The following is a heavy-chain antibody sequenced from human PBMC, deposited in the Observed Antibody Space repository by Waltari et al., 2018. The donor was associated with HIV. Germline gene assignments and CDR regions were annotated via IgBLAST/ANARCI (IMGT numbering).Heavy chain of an antibody. CDR3: AGGRTAFGVVTVAPLGVDV. D-gene: IGHD3-3*01. CDR1: GFPFINSG. J-gene: IGHJ6*02. Sequence: QGQLVESGGGGVHAGRSLRLSRECSGFPFINSGMFWGLTAPGKGLEWVAFIWYDGSKKDYGDSVKGRFTISRDNSKTTVYLQMTSLRADDTGIYYCAGGRTAFGVVTVAPLGVDVWGQGTTVTVSS. CDR2: IWYDGSKK. V-gene: IGHV3-33*04.